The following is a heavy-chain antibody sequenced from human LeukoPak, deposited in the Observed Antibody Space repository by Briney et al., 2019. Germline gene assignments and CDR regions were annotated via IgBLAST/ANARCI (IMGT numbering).Heavy chain of an antibody. CDR1: GFSFSSYS. D-gene: IGHD6-19*01. CDR3: ARIKLQVPYGMDV. CDR2: TNSNCNYI. J-gene: IGHJ6*04. V-gene: IGHV3-21*01. Sequence: PAGSLRLSCAASGFSFSSYSMNWVRQAPERGLEWVSATNSNCNYIYYADSVKDRFTISRENTTNSLYLQMNSARAEDTAVDYCARIKLQVPYGMDVWGEGSTVTVSS.